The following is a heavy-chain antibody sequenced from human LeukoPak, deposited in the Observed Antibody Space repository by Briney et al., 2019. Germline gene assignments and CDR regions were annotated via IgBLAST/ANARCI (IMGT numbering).Heavy chain of an antibody. D-gene: IGHD3-10*01. Sequence: GGSLRLSCAASGFTFSSYSMTWVRQAPGKGLEWLSCISSSSSTIYYADSVKGRFTISRDNAKNSLYLQMNSLRDEDTAVYFCARDLDYYDSGSYYDASDVSGQGTMDTVSS. J-gene: IGHJ3*01. V-gene: IGHV3-48*02. CDR2: ISSSSSTI. CDR1: GFTFSSYS. CDR3: ARDLDYYDSGSYYDASDV.